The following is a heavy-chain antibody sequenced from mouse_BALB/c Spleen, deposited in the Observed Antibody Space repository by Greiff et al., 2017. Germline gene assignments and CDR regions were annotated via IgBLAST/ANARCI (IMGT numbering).Heavy chain of an antibody. Sequence: EVKLVESGGGLVKPGGSLKLSCAASGFTFSDYYMYWVRQTPEKRLEWVATISDGGSYTYYPDSVKGRFTISRDNAKNNLYLQMSSLKSEDTAMYYCSRNYGEGAMDYWGQGTSVTVSS. CDR1: GFTFSDYY. CDR3: SRNYGEGAMDY. D-gene: IGHD2-1*01. CDR2: ISDGGSYT. J-gene: IGHJ4*01. V-gene: IGHV5-4*02.